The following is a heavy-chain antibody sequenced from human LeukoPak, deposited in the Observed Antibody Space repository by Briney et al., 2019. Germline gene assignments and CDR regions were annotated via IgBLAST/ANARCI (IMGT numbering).Heavy chain of an antibody. CDR3: ARDVSGTYFDY. CDR1: GGSISSSSYY. V-gene: IGHV4-39*07. Sequence: SETLSLTCTVSGGSISSSSYYWGWIRQPPGKGLEWIGSIYYSGSTYYNPSLKSRVTISVDTSKNQFSLKLSSVTAADTAVYYCARDVSGTYFDYWGQGTLVTVSS. D-gene: IGHD1-14*01. J-gene: IGHJ4*02. CDR2: IYYSGST.